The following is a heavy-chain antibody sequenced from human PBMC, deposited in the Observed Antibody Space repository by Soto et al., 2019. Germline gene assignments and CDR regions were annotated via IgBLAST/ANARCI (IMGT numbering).Heavy chain of an antibody. Sequence: PSETLSLTCTVSGGSISSYYWSWIRQPPGKGLEWIGYIYYSGSTNYNPSLKSRVTISVDTSKNQFSLKLSSVTAADTAVYYCAGTLSRSWYSEWFDPWGQGTLGT. CDR2: IYYSGST. CDR3: AGTLSRSWYSEWFDP. CDR1: GGSISSYY. D-gene: IGHD6-13*01. V-gene: IGHV4-59*01. J-gene: IGHJ5*02.